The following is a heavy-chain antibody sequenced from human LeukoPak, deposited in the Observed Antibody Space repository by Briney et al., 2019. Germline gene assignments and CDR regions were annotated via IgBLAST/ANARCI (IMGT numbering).Heavy chain of an antibody. CDR2: IKQDESEK. V-gene: IGHV3-7*01. J-gene: IGHJ6*03. CDR3: AREVVVDTAMVYYYYYMDV. D-gene: IGHD5-18*01. CDR1: GFTLSSYW. Sequence: GGSLRLSCAASGFTLSSYWMSWVRQAPGKGLEWVANIKQDESEKYYVDSVKGRFTISRDNAKNSLYLQMSSLRAEDTAVYYCAREVVVDTAMVYYYYYMDVWGKGTTATISS.